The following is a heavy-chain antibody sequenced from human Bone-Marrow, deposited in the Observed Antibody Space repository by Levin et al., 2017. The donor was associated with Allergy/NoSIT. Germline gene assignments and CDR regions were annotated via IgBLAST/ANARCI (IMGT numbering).Heavy chain of an antibody. D-gene: IGHD5-12*01. CDR2: TYYRSKWYT. Sequence: SETLSLTCAISGDSVSNKTVAWNWIRQSPSRGLEWLGRTYYRSKWYTDYAVSVESRIAISPDTSKNQFSLQLVSVTPEDTAVYYCARDRRGYSGDDYFDYWGQGTLVTVSS. V-gene: IGHV6-1*01. J-gene: IGHJ4*02. CDR3: ARDRRGYSGDDYFDY. CDR1: GDSVSNKTVA.